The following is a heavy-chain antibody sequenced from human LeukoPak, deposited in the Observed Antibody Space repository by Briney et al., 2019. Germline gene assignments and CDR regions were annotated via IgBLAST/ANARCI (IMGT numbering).Heavy chain of an antibody. CDR3: TRDGSVAGFDY. Sequence: GGSLRLSCTASGFTFSTYNMNWVRQAPGKGLEWISYISSSSSSIYYADSVEGRFTISRDTAKNSLYLQMNRLRAEDTAVYYCTRDGSVAGFDYWGQGTLVTVSS. CDR1: GFTFSTYN. D-gene: IGHD6-19*01. V-gene: IGHV3-48*04. J-gene: IGHJ4*02. CDR2: ISSSSSSI.